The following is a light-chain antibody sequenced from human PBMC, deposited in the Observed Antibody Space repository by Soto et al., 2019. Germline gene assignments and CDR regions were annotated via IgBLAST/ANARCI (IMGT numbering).Light chain of an antibody. CDR3: QQYSTDPFT. Sequence: DSQMTQSPSTLSASVGDRVTLTCRASRSITNWLAWFHQKPGKAPKLLIYDASNLESGVPSRFSGSGSGTEFTLSISSLQPDDFGTDYCQQYSTDPFTFGPGTIVDLK. V-gene: IGKV1-5*01. CDR1: RSITNW. J-gene: IGKJ3*01. CDR2: DAS.